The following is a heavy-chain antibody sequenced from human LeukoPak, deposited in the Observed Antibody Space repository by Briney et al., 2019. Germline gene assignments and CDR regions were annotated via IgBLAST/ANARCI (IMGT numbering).Heavy chain of an antibody. V-gene: IGHV1-46*01. D-gene: IGHD5-24*01. CDR1: GYTFTSYY. Sequence: GASVKVSCKASGYTFTSYYMHWVRQAPGQGLEWMGIINRSGGGTNYAQKFQGRVTITADKSTSTAYMELSSLRSEDTAVYYCATTGGGYNGDYWGQGTLVTVSS. CDR3: ATTGGGYNGDY. J-gene: IGHJ4*02. CDR2: INRSGGGT.